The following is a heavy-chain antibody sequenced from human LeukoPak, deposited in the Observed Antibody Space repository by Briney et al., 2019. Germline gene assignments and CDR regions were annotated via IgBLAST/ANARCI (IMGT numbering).Heavy chain of an antibody. CDR2: INHSGST. J-gene: IGHJ4*02. V-gene: IGHV4-34*01. CDR3: ARSGRYSFHFDY. CDR1: GGSFSGYY. Sequence: PSETLSLTCAVYGGSFSGYYWSWIRQPPGKGLEWIGEINHSGSTNYNPSLKSRVTISVDTPRNRLSLSLTSVTAADTAVYYCARSGRYSFHFDYWGQGTLVTVSS. D-gene: IGHD4-11*01.